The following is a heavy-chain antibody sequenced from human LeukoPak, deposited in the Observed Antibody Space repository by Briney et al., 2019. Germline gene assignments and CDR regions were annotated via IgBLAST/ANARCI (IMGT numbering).Heavy chain of an antibody. Sequence: GRSLRLSCAASGFTVSSYGMHWVRQAPGKGLEWVAVIWYDGSIKYYADSVKGRFTISRDNPKNTLYLQMNSLRAEDTAVYYCARVGSGSYFLDGFDIWGQGTMVTVSS. CDR2: IWYDGSIK. V-gene: IGHV3-33*01. CDR3: ARVGSGSYFLDGFDI. CDR1: GFTVSSYG. D-gene: IGHD1-26*01. J-gene: IGHJ3*02.